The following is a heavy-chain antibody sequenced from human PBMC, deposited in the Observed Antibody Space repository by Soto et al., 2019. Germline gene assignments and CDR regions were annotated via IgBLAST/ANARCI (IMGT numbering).Heavy chain of an antibody. CDR2: LSDSGISI. CDR3: AKVSSSCYAGFFDL. J-gene: IGHJ4*02. Sequence: EVQLLESGGGLVQPGGSLRLSCTASGFTFRSHATTWVRQAPGKGLEWVSGLSDSGISIYYADSVKGRFTISRANSKNTLYLQIHTLRAEDTAVYYCAKVSSSCYAGFFDLWGQGTLVTVS. D-gene: IGHD2-2*01. V-gene: IGHV3-23*01. CDR1: GFTFRSHA.